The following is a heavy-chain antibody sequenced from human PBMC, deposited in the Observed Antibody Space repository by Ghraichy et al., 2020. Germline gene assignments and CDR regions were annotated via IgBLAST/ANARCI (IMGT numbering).Heavy chain of an antibody. CDR1: GFTFSTYS. V-gene: IGHV3-48*02. Sequence: GGSLRLSCAASGFTFSTYSINWVRQAPGKGLEWVSYINSRGTTMYYADSVKGQFTVSRDNAKNSMYLQMNSLRDEDTAVYYCARGGSYWRGFDYWGQGTLVTVSS. D-gene: IGHD1-26*01. CDR3: ARGGSYWRGFDY. J-gene: IGHJ4*02. CDR2: INSRGTTM.